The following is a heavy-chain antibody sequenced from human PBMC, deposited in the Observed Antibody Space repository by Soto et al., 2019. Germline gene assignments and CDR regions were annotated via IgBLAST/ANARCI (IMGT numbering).Heavy chain of an antibody. Sequence: SLRLSCAASGFTFSTFALHWVRQAPGKGLEWVALISHDGRIEKYADSVKGRFTISRDNSKNTLYMQMDSLRLEDTGVYYCARDGLPDDFRSGGYWFDPWGQGTQVTVS. D-gene: IGHD3-3*01. J-gene: IGHJ5*02. V-gene: IGHV3-30-3*01. CDR1: GFTFSTFA. CDR3: ARDGLPDDFRSGGYWFDP. CDR2: ISHDGRIE.